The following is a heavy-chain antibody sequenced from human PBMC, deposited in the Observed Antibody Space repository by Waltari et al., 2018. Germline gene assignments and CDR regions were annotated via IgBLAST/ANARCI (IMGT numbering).Heavy chain of an antibody. CDR3: ARQRGYGDYFDY. J-gene: IGHJ4*02. Sequence: QVQLQESGPGLVKPSETLSLTCTVSGGSISSHYWSWIRQPPGKGLEWIGYIYYSGSTNSNPSLKSRVTISVDTSKNQFSLKLSSVTAADTAVYYCARQRGYGDYFDYWGQGTLVTVSS. D-gene: IGHD4-17*01. V-gene: IGHV4-59*11. CDR1: GGSISSHY. CDR2: IYYSGST.